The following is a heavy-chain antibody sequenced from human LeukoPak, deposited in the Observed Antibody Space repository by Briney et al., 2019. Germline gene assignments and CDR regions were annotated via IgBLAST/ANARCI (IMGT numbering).Heavy chain of an antibody. J-gene: IGHJ4*02. CDR3: ARVGTWELQRVFDY. D-gene: IGHD1-26*01. CDR1: GFTFTEYW. V-gene: IGHV3-7*01. Sequence: PGGSLRLSCAASGFTFTEYWMTWVRQVPGKGLEWVANIHKAGTESYYVDSVKGRFAISRDNAKNSLYLQLSSLRVDDTAVYYCARVGTWELQRVFDYWGQGTLVTVSS. CDR2: IHKAGTES.